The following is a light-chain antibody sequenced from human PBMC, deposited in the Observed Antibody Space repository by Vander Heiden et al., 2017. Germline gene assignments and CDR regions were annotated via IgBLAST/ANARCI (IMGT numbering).Light chain of an antibody. CDR2: NAS. V-gene: IGKV1-39*01. CDR1: QSIDKS. Sequence: DIRMPQSPASLSASVGDRVTIPCRASQSIDKSVNWYQQKLQKAPNLLIYNASTLQSGVPARFSGSGSGTYFTLTISRLQPEDFATYFCQQSYRPPLTFGGGTKVEIQ. CDR3: QQSYRPPLT. J-gene: IGKJ4*01.